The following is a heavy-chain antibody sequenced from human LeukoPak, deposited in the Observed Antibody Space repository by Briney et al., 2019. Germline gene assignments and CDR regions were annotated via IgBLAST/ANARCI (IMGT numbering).Heavy chain of an antibody. CDR2: ISSSSSYI. Sequence: PGGSLRLSCAASGFTFSSYSMNWVRQAPGKGLEWVSSISSSSSYIYYADSVKGRFTISRDNAKNSLYLQMNSLRAEDTAVYYCARGGEGYYYYYMDVWGKGTTVTVSS. V-gene: IGHV3-21*01. CDR1: GFTFSSYS. J-gene: IGHJ6*03. D-gene: IGHD3-10*01. CDR3: ARGGEGYYYYYMDV.